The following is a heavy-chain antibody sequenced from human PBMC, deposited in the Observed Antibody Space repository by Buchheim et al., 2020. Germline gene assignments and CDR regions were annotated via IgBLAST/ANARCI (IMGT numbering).Heavy chain of an antibody. Sequence: EVQLLDSGGGLVQPGGSLRLSCATSGFSFSSYAVSWVRQAPGKRLGWVSSISASGDSTYHADSVKGRFTLSRDTSTNTVFLQMNSLRAEDTAVYYCVKGTLPYCSGGICYPLDYWGQGTL. V-gene: IGHV3-23*01. CDR2: ISASGDST. CDR1: GFSFSSYA. CDR3: VKGTLPYCSGGICYPLDY. J-gene: IGHJ4*02. D-gene: IGHD2-15*01.